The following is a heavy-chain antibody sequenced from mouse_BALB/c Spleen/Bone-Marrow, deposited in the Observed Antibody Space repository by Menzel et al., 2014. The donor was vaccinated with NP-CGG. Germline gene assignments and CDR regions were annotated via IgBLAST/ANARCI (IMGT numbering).Heavy chain of an antibody. D-gene: IGHD2-14*01. V-gene: IGHV1-67*01. CDR1: SYTFTDYA. Sequence: VQLQESGPELVRPGVSVKTSCKGSSYTFTDYAMHWVKQSHAKSLEWIGVISTYYGNANYNQKFKGKATMTVDKSSSTAYMELARLTSEDSAVYYCTRGGRYDGVAYWGQGTRVTVSA. J-gene: IGHJ3*01. CDR2: ISTYYGNA. CDR3: TRGGRYDGVAY.